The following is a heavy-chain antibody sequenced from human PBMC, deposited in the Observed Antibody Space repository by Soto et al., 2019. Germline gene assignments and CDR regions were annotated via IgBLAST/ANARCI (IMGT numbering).Heavy chain of an antibody. V-gene: IGHV4-28*01. CDR2: IYYSGIT. Sequence: SETQSLTCAVSGYSISSSNWWGWIRQPPGKGLEWIGYIYYSGITYYNPSLKSRVTMSVDTSKNQFSLKLTSVTAVDTAVYYCARREIQGPIDYWGQGTLVTVSS. CDR1: GYSISSSNW. CDR3: ARREIQGPIDY. J-gene: IGHJ4*02.